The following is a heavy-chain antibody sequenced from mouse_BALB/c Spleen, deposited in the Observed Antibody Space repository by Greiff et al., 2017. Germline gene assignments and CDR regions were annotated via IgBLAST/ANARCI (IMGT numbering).Heavy chain of an antibody. CDR1: GFTFSSYA. CDR2: ISSGGSYT. CDR3: AREGWSPGAY. D-gene: IGHD2-3*01. J-gene: IGHJ3*01. Sequence: EVKLVESGGGLVKPGGSLKLSCAASGFTFSSYAMSWVRQSPEKRLEWVAEISSGGSYTYYPDTVTGRFTISRDNAKNTLYLEMSSLRSEDTAMYYCAREGWSPGAYWGQGTLVTVSA. V-gene: IGHV5-9-4*01.